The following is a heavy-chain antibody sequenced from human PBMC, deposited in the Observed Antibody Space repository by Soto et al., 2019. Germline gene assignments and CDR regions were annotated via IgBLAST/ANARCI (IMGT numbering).Heavy chain of an antibody. CDR3: ATQYSISGSRGWFDR. CDR1: GDSISSSSYH. Sequence: SETLSLTCTVSGDSISSSSYHWGWIRQPPGKGLEWIGSIYYSGNTYYNPSLKSRVTISVDTSKNQFSLKLTSVTAADTAVYYCATQYSISGSRGWFDRWGQGILVTVS. J-gene: IGHJ5*02. V-gene: IGHV4-39*01. D-gene: IGHD6-6*01. CDR2: IYYSGNT.